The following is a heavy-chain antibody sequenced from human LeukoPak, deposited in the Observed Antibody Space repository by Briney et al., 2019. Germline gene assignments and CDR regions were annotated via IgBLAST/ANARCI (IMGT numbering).Heavy chain of an antibody. Sequence: PSETLSLTCTVSGASVRGYYWSWIRQPPGKGLEWIGYIHYTGNTDYNPSLTSRVTMSVDTSKNQFSLMLTSVTAADTAVYYCARSYGSGSYNDFNKWGQGLLVAVSS. CDR1: GASVRGYY. V-gene: IGHV4-59*02. D-gene: IGHD3-10*01. CDR3: ARSYGSGSYNDFNK. CDR2: IHYTGNT. J-gene: IGHJ4*02.